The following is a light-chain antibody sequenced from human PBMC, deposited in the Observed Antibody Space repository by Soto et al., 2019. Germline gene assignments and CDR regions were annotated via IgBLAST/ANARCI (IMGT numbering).Light chain of an antibody. Sequence: DIQMTQSPSTLSASVGDRVTITCRASQSISPWLAWYQQKPGKAPKLLIFEASNLESGVPSRFSGSGSGTEFTLTISSLQPDDFATYYCLQYHTYRTFGQGTKVDIK. CDR3: LQYHTYRT. V-gene: IGKV1-5*01. CDR2: EAS. CDR1: QSISPW. J-gene: IGKJ1*01.